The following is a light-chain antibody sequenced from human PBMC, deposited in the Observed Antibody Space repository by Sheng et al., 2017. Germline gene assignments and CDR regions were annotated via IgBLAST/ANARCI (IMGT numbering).Light chain of an antibody. CDR1: QSVTSF. CDR3: HQRSNWPPT. J-gene: IGKJ4*01. Sequence: EIVLTQSPATLSLSPGERASFSCRASQSVTSFLAWYQQKPGQAPRLLIYDAFNKAIGIPDRFSGSGSGTDFTLTISSLEPEDSAVYFCHQRSNWPPTFGGRDQVGDQT. CDR2: DAF. V-gene: IGKV3-11*01.